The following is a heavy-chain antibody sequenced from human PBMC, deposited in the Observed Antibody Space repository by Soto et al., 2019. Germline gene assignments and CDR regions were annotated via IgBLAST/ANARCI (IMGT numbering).Heavy chain of an antibody. CDR3: ARGRGSTGYLGREHYFDY. D-gene: IGHD2-2*01. J-gene: IGHJ4*02. Sequence: EVQVVESGGGLVQPGGSLRLSCAASGFSVTNNYMNWVRQAPGKGLEWVSIIDIGGNTYYADSVKDRFTISRDNSRNTLYLHMAGLRAEDTAVYYCARGRGSTGYLGREHYFDYWVEGTLVTVSP. V-gene: IGHV3-66*01. CDR1: GFSVTNNY. CDR2: IDIGGNT.